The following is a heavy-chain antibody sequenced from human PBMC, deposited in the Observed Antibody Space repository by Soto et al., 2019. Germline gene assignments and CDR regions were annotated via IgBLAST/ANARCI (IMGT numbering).Heavy chain of an antibody. D-gene: IGHD6-6*01. CDR3: ARDNLAGSSSSYYYYCMDV. CDR1: GDSVSSNSAA. J-gene: IGHJ6*02. V-gene: IGHV6-1*01. CDR2: TYYRSKWYN. Sequence: SQTLSLTCAISGDSVSSNSAAWNWIRQSPSRGLEWLRRTYYRSKWYNDYAVSVKSRITIHPDTSKNQFSLQLHSVTPEDTAVDYCARDNLAGSSSSYYYYCMDVWGQGTTVTVSS.